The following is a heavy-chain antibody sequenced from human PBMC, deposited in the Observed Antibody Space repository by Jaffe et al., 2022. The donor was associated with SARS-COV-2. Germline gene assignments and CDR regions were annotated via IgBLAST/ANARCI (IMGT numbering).Heavy chain of an antibody. CDR2: FWYGGNT. CDR1: GGFISGGGYY. Sequence: QLHLQESGPGLVKTSETLSLTCTVSGGFISGGGYYWAWIRQPPGKGLEWVGCFWYGGNTYYTPSLRSRVTISVDASKNQYSLRMTSVTAADTSIYYCARRRPGGARGGFDIWGQGTMVTVSS. J-gene: IGHJ3*02. CDR3: ARRRPGGARGGFDI. D-gene: IGHD1-26*01. V-gene: IGHV4-39*01.